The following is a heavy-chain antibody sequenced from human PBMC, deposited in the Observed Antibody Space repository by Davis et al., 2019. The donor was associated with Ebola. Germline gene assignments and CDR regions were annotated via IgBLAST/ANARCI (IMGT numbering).Heavy chain of an antibody. Sequence: KVPCKGSGYSFTSYWIGWVRQMPGKGLEWMGIIYPGDSDTRYSPSFQGQVTISADKSISTAYLQWSSLKASDTAMYYCARQIRSSGYFDYWGQGTLVTVSS. CDR3: ARQIRSSGYFDY. CDR2: IYPGDSDT. V-gene: IGHV5-51*01. CDR1: GYSFTSYW. J-gene: IGHJ4*02. D-gene: IGHD6-19*01.